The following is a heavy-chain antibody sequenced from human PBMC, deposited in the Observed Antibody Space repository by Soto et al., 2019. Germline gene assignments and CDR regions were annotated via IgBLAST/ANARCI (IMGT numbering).Heavy chain of an antibody. Sequence: GASVKVSCKASGYTFTRSGISWVRQAPGQGPEWMGWISSYNGDTNYAQTFQGRVTMTTDTSTSTAYMELRSLRSDDTAVYYCAKENHSSSWSLYYYYYYGMDVWGQGTTVTVSS. J-gene: IGHJ6*02. CDR3: AKENHSSSWSLYYYYYYGMDV. CDR1: GYTFTRSG. D-gene: IGHD6-13*01. CDR2: ISSYNGDT. V-gene: IGHV1-18*01.